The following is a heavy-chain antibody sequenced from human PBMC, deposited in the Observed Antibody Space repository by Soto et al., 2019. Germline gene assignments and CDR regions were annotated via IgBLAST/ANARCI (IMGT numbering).Heavy chain of an antibody. CDR3: ARTAPMDAGDKYYYDF. CDR1: GGTFSTFG. CDR2: IIPFFGTA. Sequence: SVKVSCKTSGGTFSTFGISWVRQAPGQGLEWMRGIIPFFGTAEYSQKFEDRITITADESTNTVYMDLRSLTSEDTAIYYCARTAPMDAGDKYYYDFWGQGALVTVSS. D-gene: IGHD3-16*01. V-gene: IGHV1-69*13. J-gene: IGHJ4*02.